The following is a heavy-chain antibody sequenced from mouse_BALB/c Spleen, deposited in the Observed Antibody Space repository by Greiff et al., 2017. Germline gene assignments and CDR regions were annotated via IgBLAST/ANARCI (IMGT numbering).Heavy chain of an antibody. Sequence: QVQLQQSGAELVKPGASVKLSCKASGYTFTEYIIHWVKQRSGQGLEWIGWFYPGSGSIKYNEKFKDKATLTADKSSSTVYMELSRLTSEDSAVYFCARHEPGAFHYYGFYAMDYWGQGTSVTVSS. CDR3: ARHEPGAFHYYGFYAMDY. V-gene: IGHV1-62-2*01. CDR1: GYTFTEYI. J-gene: IGHJ4*01. CDR2: FYPGSGSI. D-gene: IGHD1-2*01.